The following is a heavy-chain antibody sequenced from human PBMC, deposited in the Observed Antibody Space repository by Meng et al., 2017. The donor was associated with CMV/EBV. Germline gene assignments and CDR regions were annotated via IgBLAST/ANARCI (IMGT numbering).Heavy chain of an antibody. D-gene: IGHD5-24*01. Sequence: SETLSLTCTVSGGSISSGDYYWSWIHQPPGKGLEWMGYIYYSGTTYYNPSLKSRVTISVDTSKNQFSLQLSSVTASDTAVYYCARDKDGYNFVDYWGQGTLVTVSS. CDR3: ARDKDGYNFVDY. CDR1: GGSISSGDYY. J-gene: IGHJ4*02. V-gene: IGHV4-30-4*08. CDR2: IYYSGTT.